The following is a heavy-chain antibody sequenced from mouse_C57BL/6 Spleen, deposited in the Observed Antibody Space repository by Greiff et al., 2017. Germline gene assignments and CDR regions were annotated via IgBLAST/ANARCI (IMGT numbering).Heavy chain of an antibody. Sequence: QVQLQQSGAELVKPGASVKISCKASGYAFSSSWMNWVKQRPGKGLEWIGQIYPGDGDTNYNGKFKGKATLTADKSSSTAYMQLSSLTSEDSAVYFCARPDFDYWGQGTTLTVSS. J-gene: IGHJ2*01. CDR2: IYPGDGDT. CDR1: GYAFSSSW. CDR3: ARPDFDY. V-gene: IGHV1-80*01.